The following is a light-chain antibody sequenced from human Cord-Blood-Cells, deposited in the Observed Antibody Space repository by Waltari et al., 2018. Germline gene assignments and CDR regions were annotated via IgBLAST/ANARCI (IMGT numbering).Light chain of an antibody. J-gene: IGKJ2*03. CDR2: SAS. CDR3: QQSYSTPYS. CDR1: QSICSY. Sequence: DIQRTQSPSSLPASVADRVTITCRASQSICSYLNWYQQKPGKAPKLLIYSASSLQSGVPSRFSGSGSGTDFTLTISSLQPEDFATYYCQQSYSTPYSFGQGTKLEIK. V-gene: IGKV1-39*01.